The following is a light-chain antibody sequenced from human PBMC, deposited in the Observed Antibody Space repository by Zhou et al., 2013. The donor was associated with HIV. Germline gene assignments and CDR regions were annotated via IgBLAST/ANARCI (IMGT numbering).Light chain of an antibody. Sequence: DIQMTQSPSSVSASVGDRVTITCRASQIISSLLAWYQQKPGKAPRLLIYRASSLQSGVPSRFSGSGSGTYFTLTVSSLEPEDFATYYCLQSYNTIWTFGQGTKVEMK. CDR1: QIISSL. CDR2: RAS. CDR3: LQSYNTIWT. J-gene: IGKJ1*01. V-gene: IGKV1-39*01.